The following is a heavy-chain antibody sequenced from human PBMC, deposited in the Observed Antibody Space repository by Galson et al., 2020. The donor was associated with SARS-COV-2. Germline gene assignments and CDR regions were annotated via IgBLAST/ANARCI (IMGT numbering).Heavy chain of an antibody. Sequence: TGGSLRLSCAASGFTFSRFEMNWVRQVPGKGLEWVSYISSSGSAIYYADSVRGRFTISRDNAKNSLFLQMNSLRAEDTAVYYCAREVNYGDYGMYVWGQGTTVTVSS. CDR1: GFTFSRFE. D-gene: IGHD4-17*01. V-gene: IGHV3-48*03. CDR2: ISSSGSAI. CDR3: AREVNYGDYGMYV. J-gene: IGHJ6*02.